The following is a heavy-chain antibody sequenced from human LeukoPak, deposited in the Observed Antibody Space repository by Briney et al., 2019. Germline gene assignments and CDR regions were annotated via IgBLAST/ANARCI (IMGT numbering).Heavy chain of an antibody. Sequence: SETLSLTCTVSGCSISSGYYWGWVRQPPGKGLEWTGSLYHNGSPYSNPSLQSRVTISVDTSKNQFSLKLSSMIAADTAVYYCTRDSGYKFDFWGQGTLVMVSS. J-gene: IGHJ4*02. CDR2: LYHNGSP. CDR1: GCSISSGYY. D-gene: IGHD5-12*01. V-gene: IGHV4-38-2*02. CDR3: TRDSGYKFDF.